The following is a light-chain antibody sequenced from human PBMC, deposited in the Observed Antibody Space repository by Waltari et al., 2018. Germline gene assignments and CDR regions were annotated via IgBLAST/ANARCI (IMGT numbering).Light chain of an antibody. J-gene: IGKJ4*01. V-gene: IGKV3-20*01. CDR1: QNITNNY. CDR2: ASS. CDR3: QQYENSPLT. Sequence: EVILTQSPDTLSLSPGARATLSCRASQNITNNYLAWYQQKPGLAPRLLIYASSSRATGVPDRFSGSGSGTDFTLTIGRLEPEDYVVYYCQQYENSPLTFGGGTQVETK.